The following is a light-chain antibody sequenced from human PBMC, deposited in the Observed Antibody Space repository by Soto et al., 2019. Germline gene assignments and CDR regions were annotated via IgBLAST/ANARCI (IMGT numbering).Light chain of an antibody. CDR2: KAS. V-gene: IGKV1-5*03. CDR3: EQYYDNWT. CDR1: QSISSW. J-gene: IGKJ1*01. Sequence: DIQITQSPSTLSSSLGDRVTNTCRASQSISSWLAWYQQKPGTAPNLLIYKASTLQSGVPSRFSGSGSGTEFTLTISRLQPDDSATYNCEQYYDNWTFGQGTNVELK.